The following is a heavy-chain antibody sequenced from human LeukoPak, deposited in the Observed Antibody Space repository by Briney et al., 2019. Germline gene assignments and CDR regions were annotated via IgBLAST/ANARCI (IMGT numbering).Heavy chain of an antibody. CDR2: IIPIFGTA. D-gene: IGHD3-10*01. CDR3: ASFYGSGRSYDY. CDR1: GGTFISYA. J-gene: IGHJ4*02. V-gene: IGHV1-69*13. Sequence: SVKVSCKASGGTFISYAISWVRQAPGQGLEWMGGIIPIFGTANYAQKFQGRVTITADESTGTAYMELSSLRSEDTAVYYCASFYGSGRSYDYWGQGTLVTVSS.